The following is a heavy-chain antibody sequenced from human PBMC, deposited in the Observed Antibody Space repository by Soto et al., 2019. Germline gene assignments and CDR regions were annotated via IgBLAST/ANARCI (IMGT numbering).Heavy chain of an antibody. J-gene: IGHJ6*02. CDR2: IYYSGST. CDR1: GGSISSYY. V-gene: IGHV4-59*01. CDR3: ARGPTTVMISYYYYYGMDV. D-gene: IGHD4-17*01. Sequence: PSETLSLTCTVSGGSISSYYWSWIRQPPGKGLEWIGYIYYSGSTNYNPSLKSRVTISADTSKNQFSLKLSSVTAADTAVYYCARGPTTVMISYYYYYGMDVWGQGTTVTVSS.